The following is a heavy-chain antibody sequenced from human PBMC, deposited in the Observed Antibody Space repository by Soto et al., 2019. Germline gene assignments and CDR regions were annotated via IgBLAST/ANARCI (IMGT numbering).Heavy chain of an antibody. CDR2: ISSSSSTI. Sequence: TGGSLRLSCAASGFTFSSYSMNWVRQAPGKGLEWVSYISSSSSTIYYADSVKGRFTISRDNAKNSLYLQMNSLRDEDTAVYYCARGSAYYYGSVVQHWGQGTLVTVSS. CDR3: ARGSAYYYGSVVQH. D-gene: IGHD3-10*01. CDR1: GFTFSSYS. J-gene: IGHJ1*01. V-gene: IGHV3-48*02.